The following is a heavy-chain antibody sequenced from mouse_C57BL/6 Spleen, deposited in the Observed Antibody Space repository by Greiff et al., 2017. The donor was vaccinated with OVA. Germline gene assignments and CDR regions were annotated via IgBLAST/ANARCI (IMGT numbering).Heavy chain of an antibody. D-gene: IGHD2-4*01. Sequence: QVQLQQPGAELVMPGASVKLSCKASGYTFTSYWMHWVKQRPGQGLEWIGEIDPSDSYTNYNQKFKGKSTLTVDKSSSTAYMQLSSLTSEDSAVYYCARWSYDYGIDYWGQGTTLTVSS. CDR3: ARWSYDYGIDY. J-gene: IGHJ2*01. CDR2: IDPSDSYT. V-gene: IGHV1-69*01. CDR1: GYTFTSYW.